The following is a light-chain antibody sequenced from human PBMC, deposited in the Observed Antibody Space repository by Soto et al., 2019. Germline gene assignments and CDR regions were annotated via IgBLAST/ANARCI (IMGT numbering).Light chain of an antibody. CDR1: ETVAGSY. CDR2: DAS. V-gene: IGKV3-20*01. Sequence: EIVLTQSPGTLSLSPGERATLSCRASETVAGSYLAWYQQKPGQAPRLLIYDASSRATGIPARFSGSGSGTDFTLTINRLEPEDFAVYYCQQYGSSITFGQGTRLEIK. J-gene: IGKJ5*01. CDR3: QQYGSSIT.